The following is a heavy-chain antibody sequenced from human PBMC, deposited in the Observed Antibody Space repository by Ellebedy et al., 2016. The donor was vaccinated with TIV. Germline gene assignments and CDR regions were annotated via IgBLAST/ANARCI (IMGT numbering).Heavy chain of an antibody. CDR3: ARFSGSYGGFDY. V-gene: IGHV5-10-1*01. CDR1: GYNFASYW. J-gene: IGHJ4*02. CDR2: IDPSDSYT. Sequence: GESLKISCQGSGYNFASYWISWVRQVPGRGLESMGRIDPSDSYTNYSPSFLGHVTISAAKSISTAYLQWNSLKASDTAFYYCARFSGSYGGFDYWGQGTQVTVSS. D-gene: IGHD1-26*01.